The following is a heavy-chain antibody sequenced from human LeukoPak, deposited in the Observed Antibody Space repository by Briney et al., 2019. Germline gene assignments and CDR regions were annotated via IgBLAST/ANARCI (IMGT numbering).Heavy chain of an antibody. J-gene: IGHJ4*02. D-gene: IGHD3-3*01. CDR2: IYHSGST. CDR3: AIDRITIFGVVLDY. V-gene: IGHV4-38-2*02. Sequence: SQTLSLTCTVSGYSISSGYYWGWIRQPPGKGLEWIGSIYHSGSTYYNPSLKSRVTISVETSKNQFSLKLSSVTAADTAVYYCAIDRITIFGVVLDYWGQGTLVTVSS. CDR1: GYSISSGYY.